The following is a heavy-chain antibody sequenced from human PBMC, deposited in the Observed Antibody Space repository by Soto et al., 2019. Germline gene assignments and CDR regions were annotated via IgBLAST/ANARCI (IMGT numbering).Heavy chain of an antibody. CDR3: AKGSIVRYFDY. J-gene: IGHJ4*02. CDR1: GFTFSSYA. CDR2: ISSSGDNT. D-gene: IGHD2-8*01. V-gene: IGHV3-23*01. Sequence: PGGSLRLSCAASGFTFSSYAMSWVRQAPGKGLEWVSAISSSGDNTYYADSVKGRFTISRDNSKSTLYLQMNSLRAEDTAVFYCAKGSIVRYFDYWGQGTLVTVSS.